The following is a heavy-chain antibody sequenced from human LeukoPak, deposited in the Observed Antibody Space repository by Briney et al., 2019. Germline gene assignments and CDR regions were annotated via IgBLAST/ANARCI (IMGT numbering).Heavy chain of an antibody. V-gene: IGHV3-21*01. CDR1: GFTFSSYS. Sequence: GGSLRLSCVASGFTFSSYSMNWVRQAPGKGLEWVSSITSTSKYIDYADSLKGRFTISRDNARNSVYLQMNSLTVEDTAVYFCARSGTTYYYDSSTRIWGQGTMVTVSS. CDR3: ARSGTTYYYDSSTRI. J-gene: IGHJ3*02. D-gene: IGHD3-22*01. CDR2: ITSTSKYI.